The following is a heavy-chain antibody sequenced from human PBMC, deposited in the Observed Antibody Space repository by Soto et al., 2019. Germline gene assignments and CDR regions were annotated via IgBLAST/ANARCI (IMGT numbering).Heavy chain of an antibody. V-gene: IGHV4-31*03. D-gene: IGHD5-12*01. Sequence: PSETLSLTCTVSGGSISSGGYYWSWIRQHPGKGLEWIGYIYYSGSTYYNPSLKSRVTISVDTSKNQFSLTLRSVTAADTAVYYCARGLEEMATISFDYWGQGTLVTVSS. CDR1: GGSISSGGYY. CDR3: ARGLEEMATISFDY. J-gene: IGHJ4*02. CDR2: IYYSGST.